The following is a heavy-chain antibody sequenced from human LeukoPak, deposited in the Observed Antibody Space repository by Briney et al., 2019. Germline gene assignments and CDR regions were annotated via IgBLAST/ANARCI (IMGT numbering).Heavy chain of an antibody. J-gene: IGHJ5*02. V-gene: IGHV1-46*01. CDR2: INPTGGST. CDR1: GYTFTSYY. D-gene: IGHD1-26*01. CDR3: ARDNSVGDYAWWFDP. Sequence: ASVKVSCKASGYTFTSYYMHWVRQAPGQGLEWMGLINPTGGSTGYAQKFQGRVTMTRDLSTSTDYMELSSLRSDDTAVYFCARDNSVGDYAWWFDPWGQGTLVTVSS.